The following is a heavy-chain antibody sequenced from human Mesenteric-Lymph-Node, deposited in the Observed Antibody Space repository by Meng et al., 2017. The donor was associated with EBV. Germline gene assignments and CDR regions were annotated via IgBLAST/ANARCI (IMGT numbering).Heavy chain of an antibody. Sequence: QVQLQQSGPGLVKPSQTLSITCAISGDSVSGSSVVWNWIRQPPSRGLEWLGRTYYRSKWYNDYALSVKSRMTISPDTSKNQFSLQLNSVTPEDTAVYYCVREGGSGTYYPFDYWGQGTLVTVSS. V-gene: IGHV6-1*01. D-gene: IGHD3-10*01. J-gene: IGHJ4*02. CDR3: VREGGSGTYYPFDY. CDR1: GDSVSGSSVV. CDR2: TYYRSKWYN.